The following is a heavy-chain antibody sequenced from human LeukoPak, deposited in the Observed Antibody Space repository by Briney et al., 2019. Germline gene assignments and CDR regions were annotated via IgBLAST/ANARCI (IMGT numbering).Heavy chain of an antibody. J-gene: IGHJ4*02. CDR1: GGSISSGSYY. Sequence: SETLSLTCTVSGGSISSGSYYWSWIRQPAGKGLEWIGRIYTSGSTNYNPSLKSRVTISVDTSKNQFSLKLSSVTAADTAVYYCARYSGYGSSDYWGQGTLVTVSS. D-gene: IGHD5-12*01. CDR3: ARYSGYGSSDY. CDR2: IYTSGST. V-gene: IGHV4-61*02.